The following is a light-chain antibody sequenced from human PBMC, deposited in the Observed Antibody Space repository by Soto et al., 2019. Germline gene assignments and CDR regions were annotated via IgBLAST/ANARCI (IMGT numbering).Light chain of an antibody. CDR3: HRRQSWPRT. J-gene: IGKJ1*01. CDR1: QAVNTR. V-gene: IGKV3-11*01. CDR2: LAS. Sequence: EIVLTQSPATLSSFPGDRVTLSCRASQAVNTRLAWYQHKPGQAPRLLIYLASNRAAGVPARFSGSGSGTDFTLTISNVEPEDFAVYYCHRRQSWPRTFGQGTTVDIK.